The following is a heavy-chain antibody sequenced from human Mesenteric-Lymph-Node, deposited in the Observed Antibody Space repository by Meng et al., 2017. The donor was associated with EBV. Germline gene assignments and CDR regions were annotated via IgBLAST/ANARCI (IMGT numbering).Heavy chain of an antibody. Sequence: QLQHLPSEVKPPVASLLAPSMTSCLLFSCCGYSWVRQLPRQWLEWMGWITTSSGDTYYTQTVQGRVSMTTDTSTSTAYMELTILTSDDTAVYYYARGAAAGTLDFWGQGTLVTVSS. V-gene: IGHV1-18*01. CDR2: ITTSSGDT. D-gene: IGHD6-13*01. CDR1: CLLFSCCG. J-gene: IGHJ4*02. CDR3: ARGAAAGTLDF.